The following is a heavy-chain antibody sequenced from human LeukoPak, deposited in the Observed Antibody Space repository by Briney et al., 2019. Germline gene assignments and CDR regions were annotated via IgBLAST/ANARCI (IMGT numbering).Heavy chain of an antibody. J-gene: IGHJ4*02. CDR3: ERGGSSYRFGEYPYYFDY. CDR2: INPNSGGT. D-gene: IGHD3-10*01. Sequence: ASVKVSCKASGYTFTGYYMHWVRQAPGQGLGWMGRINPNSGGTNYAQKFQGRVTMTRDTSISTAYMELSRLRSDDTAVYYCERGGSSYRFGEYPYYFDYWGQGTLVTVSS. CDR1: GYTFTGYY. V-gene: IGHV1-2*06.